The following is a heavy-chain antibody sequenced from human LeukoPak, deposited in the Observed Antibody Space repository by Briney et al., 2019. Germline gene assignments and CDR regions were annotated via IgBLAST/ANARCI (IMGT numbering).Heavy chain of an antibody. J-gene: IGHJ4*02. CDR3: ARHVPPAVDYGSGSSFGY. CDR1: GGSMSGTSYY. D-gene: IGHD3-10*01. CDR2: ISYSGST. Sequence: SETLSLTCSVSGGSMSGTSYYWGWIRQPPGKGLEWIGSISYSGSTYYNPSLKSRVSMSADTSKNQFSLNLRSMTAADTAVYYCARHVPPAVDYGSGSSFGYWGQGTLVTVSS. V-gene: IGHV4-39*01.